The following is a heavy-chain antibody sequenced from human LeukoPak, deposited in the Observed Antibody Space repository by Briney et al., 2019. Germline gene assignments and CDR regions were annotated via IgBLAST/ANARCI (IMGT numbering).Heavy chain of an antibody. D-gene: IGHD3-22*01. J-gene: IGHJ3*02. Sequence: SVKVSCKASGGTFSSYAINWVRQAPGQGLEWMGRIIPIVGTADYAQKFQGRVTITTDESTSTAYMELSSLRTEDTAVYYCARGQAYYYDSNAAFDIWGQGTMVTVSS. CDR3: ARGQAYYYDSNAAFDI. CDR1: GGTFSSYA. V-gene: IGHV1-69*05. CDR2: IIPIVGTA.